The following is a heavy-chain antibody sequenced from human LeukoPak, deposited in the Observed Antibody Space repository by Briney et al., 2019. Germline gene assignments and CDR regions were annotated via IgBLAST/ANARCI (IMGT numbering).Heavy chain of an antibody. J-gene: IGHJ4*02. CDR3: ARDPGEYGDYDEI. V-gene: IGHV3-53*01. Sequence: GGSLRLSCAASGFTVSSNYMSWVRQAPGKGLEWVSVIYSGGSTYYADSVKGRFTISRDNSKNTLYLQMNSLRAEDTVVYYCARDPGEYGDYDEIWGQGTLVTVSS. CDR2: IYSGGST. D-gene: IGHD4-17*01. CDR1: GFTVSSNY.